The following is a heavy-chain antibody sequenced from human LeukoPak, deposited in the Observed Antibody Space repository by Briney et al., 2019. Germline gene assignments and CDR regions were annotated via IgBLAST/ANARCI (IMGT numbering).Heavy chain of an antibody. D-gene: IGHD6-19*01. Sequence: SETLSLTCTVSGASVSSGSFYWNWIRQPPGKGLEWIGYIYYSGSTNYNPSLKSRVTISVDTSKNQFSLKLSSVTAADTAVYYCARAYSSGWYPNGDYFDYWGQGTLVTVSS. CDR1: GASVSSGSFY. CDR2: IYYSGST. V-gene: IGHV4-61*01. CDR3: ARAYSSGWYPNGDYFDY. J-gene: IGHJ4*02.